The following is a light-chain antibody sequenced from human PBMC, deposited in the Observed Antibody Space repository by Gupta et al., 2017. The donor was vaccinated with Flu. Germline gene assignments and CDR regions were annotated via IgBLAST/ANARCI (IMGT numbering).Light chain of an antibody. J-gene: IGKJ3*01. CDR1: QSVSSS. Sequence: GERATLSCRASQSVSSSVAWYQQKPGQGPRLLIYGASTRATSVPTRFSGFGSGTEFTLTISSLQPEDFAVYYCQQYKHWPLTFGPGTKVDIK. CDR2: GAS. CDR3: QQYKHWPLT. V-gene: IGKV3-15*01.